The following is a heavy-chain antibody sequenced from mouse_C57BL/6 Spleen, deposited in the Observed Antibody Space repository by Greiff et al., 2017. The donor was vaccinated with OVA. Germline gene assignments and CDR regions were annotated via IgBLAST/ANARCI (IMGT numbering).Heavy chain of an antibody. V-gene: IGHV1-82*01. J-gene: IGHJ2*01. D-gene: IGHD4-1*01. Sequence: QVQLKESGPELVKPGASVKISCKASGYAFSSSWMNWVKQRPGKGLEWIGRIYPGDGDTNYNGKFKGKATLTADKSSSTAYMQLSSLTSEDSAVYFCARAGANWVYFDYWGQGTTLTVSS. CDR1: GYAFSSSW. CDR2: IYPGDGDT. CDR3: ARAGANWVYFDY.